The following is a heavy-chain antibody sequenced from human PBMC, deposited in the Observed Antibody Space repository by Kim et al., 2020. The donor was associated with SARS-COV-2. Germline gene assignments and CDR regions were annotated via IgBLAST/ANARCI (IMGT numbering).Heavy chain of an antibody. J-gene: IGHJ6*02. CDR1: GYTFTSYG. D-gene: IGHD5-18*01. V-gene: IGHV1-18*01. Sequence: ASVKVSCKASGYTFTSYGISWVRQAPGQGLEWMGWISAYNGNTNYAQKLQGRVTMTTDTSTSTAYMELRSLRSDDTAVYYCAGDQREIQTNYYYGMDIWGQGTTVTVSS. CDR3: AGDQREIQTNYYYGMDI. CDR2: ISAYNGNT.